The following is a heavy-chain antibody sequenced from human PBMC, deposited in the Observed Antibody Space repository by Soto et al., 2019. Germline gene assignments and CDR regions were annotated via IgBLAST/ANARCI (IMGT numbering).Heavy chain of an antibody. CDR3: ARVVGDDILTGYLYYYYYGMDV. CDR2: IGGSSGWT. D-gene: IGHD3-9*01. Sequence: GGSLRLSCAASGFTFSNYAMSWVRQAPGKGLEWVSAIGGSSGWTYYADSVKGRFTISRDNAKNTLSLQMISLRAEDTAVYYWARVVGDDILTGYLYYYYYGMDVWGQGTTVTVSS. CDR1: GFTFSNYA. V-gene: IGHV3-23*01. J-gene: IGHJ6*02.